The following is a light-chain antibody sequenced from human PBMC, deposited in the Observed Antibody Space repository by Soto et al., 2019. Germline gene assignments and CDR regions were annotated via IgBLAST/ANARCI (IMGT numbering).Light chain of an antibody. J-gene: IGKJ4*01. Sequence: EIVMTQTPLSSPVTLGQPASISCRSSQSLVHSDGKTYLSWLRLGPGQPPKLLIYKISNRFSGVTDRLTGSGAGTDFTLKISRVEAEDVGTYYFMQSTEXPLTSGGGTKV. CDR3: MQSTEXPLT. V-gene: IGKV2-24*01. CDR1: QSLVHSDGKTY. CDR2: KIS.